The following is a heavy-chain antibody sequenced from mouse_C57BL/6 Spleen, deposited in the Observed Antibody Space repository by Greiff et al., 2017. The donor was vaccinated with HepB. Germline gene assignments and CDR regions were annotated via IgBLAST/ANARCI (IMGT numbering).Heavy chain of an antibody. CDR3: ARDYDFYAMDY. V-gene: IGHV1-55*01. CDR2: IYPGSGST. J-gene: IGHJ4*01. D-gene: IGHD2-4*01. CDR1: GYTFTSYW. Sequence: QVQLQQSGAELVKPGASVKMSCKASGYTFTSYWITWVKQRPGQGLEWIGDIYPGSGSTNYNEKFKSKATLTVDTSSGTAYMQLSSLTSEDSAVYYCARDYDFYAMDYWGQGTSVTVSS.